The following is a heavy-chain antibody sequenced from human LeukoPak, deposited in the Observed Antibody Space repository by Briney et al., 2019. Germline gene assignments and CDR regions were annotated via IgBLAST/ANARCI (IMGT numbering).Heavy chain of an antibody. J-gene: IGHJ3*02. CDR2: ISDSSSTI. D-gene: IGHD2-15*01. CDR1: RFTFSTYS. V-gene: IGHV3-48*04. Sequence: QTGGSLRLSCAASRFTFSTYSMNWVRQAPGKGLEWVSHISDSSSTIYYADSVKGRFTISRDNAKNTLYLEMNSLRAEDTAVYYCARFMVVNFENAFDIWGQGTMVTVSS. CDR3: ARFMVVNFENAFDI.